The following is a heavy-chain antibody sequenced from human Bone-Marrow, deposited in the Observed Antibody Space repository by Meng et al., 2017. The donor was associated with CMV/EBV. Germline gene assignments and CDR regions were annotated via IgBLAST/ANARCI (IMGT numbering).Heavy chain of an antibody. V-gene: IGHV1-8*01. CDR3: ASGGQQLLYYYGMDV. CDR1: GYTFTSYD. CDR2: MNPNSGNT. J-gene: IGHJ6*02. D-gene: IGHD6-13*01. Sequence: ASVKVSCKASGYTFTSYDINWVRQATGQGLEWMGWMNPNSGNTGYAQKFQGRVTMTRNTSISTAYMELSSLRSEDTAVYYCASGGQQLLYYYGMDVWGQGTTVTVSS.